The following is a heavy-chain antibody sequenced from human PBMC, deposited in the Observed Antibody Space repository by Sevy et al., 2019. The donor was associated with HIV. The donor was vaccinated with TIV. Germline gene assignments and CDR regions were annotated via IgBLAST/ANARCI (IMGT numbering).Heavy chain of an antibody. CDR1: GGSISSYY. Sequence: SETLSLTCTVSGGSISSYYWSWIRQPPGKGLEWIGYIYYSGGTNYNPSLKSRVTISVDTSKNQFSLKLSSVTAADTAVYYCARDATTVRGMGFDPWGQGTLVTVS. CDR3: ARDATTVRGMGFDP. CDR2: IYYSGGT. J-gene: IGHJ5*02. D-gene: IGHD4-17*01. V-gene: IGHV4-59*01.